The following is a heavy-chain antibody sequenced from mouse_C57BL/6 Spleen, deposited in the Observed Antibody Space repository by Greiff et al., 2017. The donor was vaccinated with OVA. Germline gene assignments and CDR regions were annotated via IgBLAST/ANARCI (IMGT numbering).Heavy chain of an antibody. J-gene: IGHJ4*01. D-gene: IGHD4-1*01. Sequence: EVQLQQSGPGLVKPSQSLSLTCSVTGYSITSGYYWNWIRQFPGNKLEWMGYISYDGSNNYNPSLKNRIAITRDTSKNQFFLKLNSVTTEDTATYYCAREGLGMDYWGQGTSVTVSS. CDR1: GYSITSGYY. CDR2: ISYDGSN. CDR3: AREGLGMDY. V-gene: IGHV3-6*01.